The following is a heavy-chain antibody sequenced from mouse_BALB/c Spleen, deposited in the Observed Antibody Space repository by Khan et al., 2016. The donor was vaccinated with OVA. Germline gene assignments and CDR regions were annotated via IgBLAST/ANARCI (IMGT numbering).Heavy chain of an antibody. J-gene: IGHJ3*01. V-gene: IGHV5-6*01. Sequence: EVQRVESGGDLVKPGGSLRLSCAASGFTFSTYGMSWVRQPPDKRLEWVATINSDGDYTYYPDTVKGRFTISRNNAANTLYLQMSSLQSEDTAIYYCASHLTGSFAYWGQGTLVTVSA. CDR1: GFTFSTYG. D-gene: IGHD4-1*01. CDR3: ASHLTGSFAY. CDR2: INSDGDYT.